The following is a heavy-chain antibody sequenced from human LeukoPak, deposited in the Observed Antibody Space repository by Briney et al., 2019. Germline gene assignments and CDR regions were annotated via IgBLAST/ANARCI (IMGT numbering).Heavy chain of an antibody. CDR2: IYYSGST. D-gene: IGHD3-22*01. CDR1: VGSISSYY. CDR3: ARAPPSYYYDSSGYLRPYYYGMDV. J-gene: IGHJ6*02. V-gene: IGHV4-59*01. Sequence: SETLSLTCTVSVGSISSYYWSWIRQPPGKGLEWIGYIYYSGSTNYNPSLKSRVTISVDTSKNQFSLKLSSVTAADTAVYYCARAPPSYYYDSSGYLRPYYYGMDVWGQGTTVTVSS.